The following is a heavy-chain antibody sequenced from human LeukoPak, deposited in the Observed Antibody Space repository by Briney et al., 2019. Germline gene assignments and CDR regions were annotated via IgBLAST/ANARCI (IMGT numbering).Heavy chain of an antibody. CDR2: ISSSSSTI. V-gene: IGHV3-48*01. CDR1: GFTLSSYS. CDR3: ARFYSSSSVGFDY. D-gene: IGHD6-6*01. Sequence: GGSLRLSCAASGFTLSSYSMNWVRQAPGKGLEWVSYISSSSSTIYYADSVKGRFTISRDNAKNSLYLQMNSLRAEDTAVYYCARFYSSSSVGFDYWGQGTLVTVSS. J-gene: IGHJ4*02.